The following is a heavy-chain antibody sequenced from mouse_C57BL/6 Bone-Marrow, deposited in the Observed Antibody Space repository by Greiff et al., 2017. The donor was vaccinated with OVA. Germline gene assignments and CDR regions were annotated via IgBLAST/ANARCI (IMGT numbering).Heavy chain of an antibody. CDR3: ARGQMIYYDYDRFAY. V-gene: IGHV1-82*01. CDR1: GYAFSSSW. Sequence: QVQLQPSGPELVQPGASVKISCKASGYAFSSSWMNWVKPRPGKGLEWIGRIYPGDGDTNYNGKFQGKATLTADKSSSTAYMQLSSLTSEDSAVYFCARGQMIYYDYDRFAYWGQGTLVTVSA. J-gene: IGHJ3*01. D-gene: IGHD2-4*01. CDR2: IYPGDGDT.